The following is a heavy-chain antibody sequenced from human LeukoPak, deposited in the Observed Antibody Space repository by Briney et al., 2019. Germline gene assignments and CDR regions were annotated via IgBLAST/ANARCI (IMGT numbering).Heavy chain of an antibody. CDR1: GFTFSSYA. J-gene: IGHJ3*02. CDR3: ARSLGDAFDI. Sequence: GRSLRLSCAASGFTFSSYAMHWVRQAPGKGLEWVAVISYDGSNKYYADSVKGRFTISRDNSKNTLYLQMNSLRAEDTAVYYCARSLGDAFDIWGQGTMVTVSS. V-gene: IGHV3-30*14. CDR2: ISYDGSNK.